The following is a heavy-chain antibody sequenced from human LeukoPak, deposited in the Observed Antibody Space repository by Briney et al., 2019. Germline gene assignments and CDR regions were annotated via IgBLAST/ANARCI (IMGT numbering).Heavy chain of an antibody. J-gene: IGHJ4*02. CDR3: ALSIAAAGPYSDY. Sequence: PGGSLRLSCAASGFTFSSYSMNWVRQAPGKGLEWVSSISSSSSYIYYADSVKGRFTISRDNAKNSLYLQMNSLRAEDTAVYYCALSIAAAGPYSDYWGQGTLVTVSS. V-gene: IGHV3-21*01. CDR2: ISSSSSYI. D-gene: IGHD6-13*01. CDR1: GFTFSSYS.